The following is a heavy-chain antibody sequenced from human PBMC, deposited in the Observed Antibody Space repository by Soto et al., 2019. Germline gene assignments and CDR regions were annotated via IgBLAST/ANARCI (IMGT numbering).Heavy chain of an antibody. V-gene: IGHV1-24*01. CDR3: ATDTSSSSWHYYYYGMDV. D-gene: IGHD6-13*01. Sequence: RASVKVSCKVSGYTLTELSMHWVRQAPGKGLEWMGGFDPEDGETIYAQKFQGRVTMTEDTSTDTAYMELSSLRSEDTAVYYCATDTSSSSWHYYYYGMDVWGQGATVTVSS. CDR2: FDPEDGET. J-gene: IGHJ6*02. CDR1: GYTLTELS.